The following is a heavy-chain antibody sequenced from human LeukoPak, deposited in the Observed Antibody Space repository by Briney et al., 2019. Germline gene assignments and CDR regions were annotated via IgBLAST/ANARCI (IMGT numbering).Heavy chain of an antibody. J-gene: IGHJ4*02. D-gene: IGHD6-19*01. CDR2: ISGGGEST. Sequence: GGSLRLSCVASEFTFSSHAMNWVRQAPGKGLEWVSSISGGGESTYYADSVKGRFTVSRDNSKNTLYLQINSLRGEDTAVYYCAKGKYSSGGVPDYWGQGTLVTVSS. V-gene: IGHV3-23*01. CDR1: EFTFSSHA. CDR3: AKGKYSSGGVPDY.